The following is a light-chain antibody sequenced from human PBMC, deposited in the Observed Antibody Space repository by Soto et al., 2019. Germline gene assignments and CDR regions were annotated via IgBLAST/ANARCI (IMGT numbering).Light chain of an antibody. Sequence: GERATLSCRASQSVTSNLAWYQQKPGQAPRLLIYGASTRATGIPARFSGSGSGTEFTLTISSLQSEDFAVYYCQQYNNWPTWTFGQGTKVDIK. CDR2: GAS. J-gene: IGKJ1*01. CDR1: QSVTSN. V-gene: IGKV3-15*01. CDR3: QQYNNWPTWT.